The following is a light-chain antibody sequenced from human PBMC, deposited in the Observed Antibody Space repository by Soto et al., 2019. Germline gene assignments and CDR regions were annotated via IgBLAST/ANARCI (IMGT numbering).Light chain of an antibody. CDR2: NNN. CDR1: SSNIGSRT. J-gene: IGLJ1*01. CDR3: AAWDDSLNAYV. Sequence: QSVLTQPPSASGAPGQRVTISCSGSSSNIGSRTVNWYQQLPGTAPKLLISNNNQRPSGVPDRFSGSKSGTSASPAISGLQSEDEADYYCAAWDDSLNAYVFGIGTKVTVL. V-gene: IGLV1-44*01.